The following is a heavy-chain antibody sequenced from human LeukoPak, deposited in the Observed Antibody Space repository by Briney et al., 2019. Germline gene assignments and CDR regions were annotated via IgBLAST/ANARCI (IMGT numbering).Heavy chain of an antibody. CDR3: ARAGYGDSDFDY. D-gene: IGHD4-17*01. Sequence: PSETLSLTCTVSGGSISSYYWSWIRQPPGKGLEWIGYIYYSGSTNYNPSLKSRVTISVKTSKNQFSLKLSSVTAADTAVYYCARAGYGDSDFDYWGQGTLVTVSS. CDR1: GGSISSYY. J-gene: IGHJ4*02. CDR2: IYYSGST. V-gene: IGHV4-59*01.